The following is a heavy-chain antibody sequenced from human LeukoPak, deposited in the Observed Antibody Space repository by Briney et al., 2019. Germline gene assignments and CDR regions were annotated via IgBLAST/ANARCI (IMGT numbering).Heavy chain of an antibody. D-gene: IGHD2-2*01. Sequence: SVKVSCKASGGTFSSHAISWVRQAPGQGLEWKGGIIPIFGTADYEQNFQGRVTITVDESTSTAYMELSSLRSEDTAVYYCARIVPAAINWFDPWGQGTLVTVSS. CDR3: ARIVPAAINWFDP. V-gene: IGHV1-69*13. CDR1: GGTFSSHA. J-gene: IGHJ5*02. CDR2: IIPIFGTA.